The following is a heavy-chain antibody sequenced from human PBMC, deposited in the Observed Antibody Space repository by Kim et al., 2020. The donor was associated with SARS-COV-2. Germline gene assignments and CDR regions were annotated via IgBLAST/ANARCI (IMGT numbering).Heavy chain of an antibody. J-gene: IGHJ6*02. V-gene: IGHV3-53*01. Sequence: GGSLRLSCAASGFTVSSNYMSWVRQAPGKGLEWVSVIYSGGSTYYADSVKGRFTISRDNSKNTLYLQMNSLRAEDTAVYYCARGPYPVGESPTYYYYYGMDVWGQGTTVTVSS. CDR2: IYSGGST. D-gene: IGHD3-10*01. CDR3: ARGPYPVGESPTYYYYYGMDV. CDR1: GFTVSSNY.